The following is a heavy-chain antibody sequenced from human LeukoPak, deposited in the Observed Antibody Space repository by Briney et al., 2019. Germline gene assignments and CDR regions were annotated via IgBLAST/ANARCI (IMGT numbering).Heavy chain of an antibody. CDR2: MNPNSGNT. D-gene: IGHD6-13*01. CDR1: GYTFTSYD. Sequence: ASVKVSCKASGYTFTSYDINWVRQATGQGLEWMGWMNPNSGNTGYAQKFQGRVTMTRNTSISTAYMELSSLRSEDTAVYYCARAAAGRTSNYFDYWGQGTLVTVSS. CDR3: ARAAAGRTSNYFDY. J-gene: IGHJ4*02. V-gene: IGHV1-8*01.